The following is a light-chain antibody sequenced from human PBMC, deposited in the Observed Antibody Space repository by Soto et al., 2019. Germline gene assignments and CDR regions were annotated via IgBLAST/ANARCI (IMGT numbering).Light chain of an antibody. CDR1: QSISSY. J-gene: IGKJ3*01. Sequence: DIQMTQSPSSLSASVGDRVTITCRASQSISSYLNWYQQKPGKAPKLLIYAASSLQSGVPSRFSGSGSGTDFTLIISSLQPEDFVTYYCQQSYSTLTFGPGTKVDIK. CDR3: QQSYSTLT. V-gene: IGKV1-39*01. CDR2: AAS.